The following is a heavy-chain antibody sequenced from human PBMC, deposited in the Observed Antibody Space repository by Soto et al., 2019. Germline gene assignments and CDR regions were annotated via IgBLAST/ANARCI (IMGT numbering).Heavy chain of an antibody. CDR3: TRPVAAPGFDP. Sequence: GGSLRLSCAASGFTFSGSAMHWVRQASGKGLEWVGRIRSKANSYATAYAASVKGRFTISRDDSKNTAYLQMNSLKTEDTAVYYCTRPVAAPGFDPWGQGTLVTVSS. V-gene: IGHV3-73*01. J-gene: IGHJ5*02. CDR2: IRSKANSYAT. CDR1: GFTFSGSA. D-gene: IGHD6-6*01.